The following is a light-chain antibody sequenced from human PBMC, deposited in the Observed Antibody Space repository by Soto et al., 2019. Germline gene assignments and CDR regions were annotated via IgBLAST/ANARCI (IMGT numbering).Light chain of an antibody. Sequence: DIQMTQSPSTLSASVGDRVTITCRASQSISSWLAWYQQKPGKAPKLLIYKASSLESGRPSRFSGSGSGTEFTLTISSLQPDDFATYYCQQYNRRYTFGQGTKLEIK. CDR1: QSISSW. V-gene: IGKV1-5*03. CDR3: QQYNRRYT. J-gene: IGKJ2*01. CDR2: KAS.